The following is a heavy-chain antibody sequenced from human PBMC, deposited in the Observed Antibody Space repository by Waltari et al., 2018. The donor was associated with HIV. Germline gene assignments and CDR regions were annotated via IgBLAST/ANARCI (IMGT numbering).Heavy chain of an antibody. Sequence: APGKGLEWVSGINWNGGRTGYADSVKGRFTISRDNAKKSLFLQMNSLRAEDTALYYCASGSHYCSGGSCDYYYYDMDVWGQGTTVTVSS. V-gene: IGHV3-20*03. CDR3: ASGSHYCSGGSCDYYYYDMDV. J-gene: IGHJ6*02. CDR2: INWNGGRT. D-gene: IGHD2-15*01.